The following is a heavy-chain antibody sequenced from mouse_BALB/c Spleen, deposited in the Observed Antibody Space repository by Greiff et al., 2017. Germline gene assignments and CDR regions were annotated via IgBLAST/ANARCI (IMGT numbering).Heavy chain of an antibody. Sequence: EVQLQQSGPELVKPGASVKIPCKASGYTFTDYNMDWVKQSHGKSLEWIGDINPYNDGTKYNEKFKGKATLTSDKSSSTAYMELSSLTSEDSAVYYCARDYGYDKPYFDYWGQGTTLTVSS. CDR1: GYTFTDYN. D-gene: IGHD2-2*01. CDR3: ARDYGYDKPYFDY. J-gene: IGHJ2*01. V-gene: IGHV1-18*01. CDR2: INPYNDGT.